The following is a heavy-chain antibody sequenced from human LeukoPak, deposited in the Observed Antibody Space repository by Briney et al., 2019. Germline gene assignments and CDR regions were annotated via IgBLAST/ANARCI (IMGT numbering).Heavy chain of an antibody. Sequence: GRSLRLSCAASGFTLSSYGMHWVRQAPGKGLEWVAVISYDGSNKYYADSVKGRFTISRDNSKNTLYLQMNSLRAEDTAVYYCAKDRNRWLQGWELAFDIWGQGTMVTVSS. D-gene: IGHD5-24*01. CDR2: ISYDGSNK. J-gene: IGHJ3*02. CDR3: AKDRNRWLQGWELAFDI. CDR1: GFTLSSYG. V-gene: IGHV3-30*18.